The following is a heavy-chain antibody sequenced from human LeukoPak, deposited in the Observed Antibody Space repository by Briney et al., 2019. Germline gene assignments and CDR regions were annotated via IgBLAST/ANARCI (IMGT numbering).Heavy chain of an antibody. CDR1: GFTFSSYW. D-gene: IGHD3-22*01. V-gene: IGHV3-74*01. Sequence: GGSLRLSCAASGFTFSSYWMHWVRQAPGKGLVWVSRINSDGSSTSYADSVKGRFTISRDNAKNTLYLQMNSLRAEDTAVYYCARGRSGSWYYYDSSGYYDYWGQGTLVTVSS. CDR2: INSDGSST. J-gene: IGHJ4*02. CDR3: ARGRSGSWYYYDSSGYYDY.